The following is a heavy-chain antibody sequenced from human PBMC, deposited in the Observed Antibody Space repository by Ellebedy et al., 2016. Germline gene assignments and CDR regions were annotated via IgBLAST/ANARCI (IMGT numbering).Heavy chain of an antibody. CDR3: SSGGHLDF. CDR2: IKQDGSQK. Sequence: GESLKISCAASGSTLSRYWMSWFRQAPGKGLEWVANIKQDGSQKEYVDSVKGRFTISRDNAKNSLYLQMNNLRAEDTAVYFCSSGGHLDFWGQGTLVTVSS. CDR1: GSTLSRYW. J-gene: IGHJ4*02. D-gene: IGHD3-16*01. V-gene: IGHV3-7*01.